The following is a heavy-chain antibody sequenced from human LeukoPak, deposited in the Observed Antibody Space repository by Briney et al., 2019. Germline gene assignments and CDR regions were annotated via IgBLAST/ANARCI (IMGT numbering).Heavy chain of an antibody. CDR2: ISWNRGSI. CDR3: EKGTGPYSSRCYFDY. V-gene: IGHV3-9*03. CDR1: GVTFDDYA. D-gene: IGHD6-19*01. J-gene: IGHJ4*02. Sequence: PGXSLRLSCAASGVTFDDYAMHWVRQAPGKGREWGSGISWNRGSIVYADSVKGRFTISRDNAKNSLYLQMNSLRAEDLALFYCEKGTGPYSSRCYFDYWGQGTLVTVSS.